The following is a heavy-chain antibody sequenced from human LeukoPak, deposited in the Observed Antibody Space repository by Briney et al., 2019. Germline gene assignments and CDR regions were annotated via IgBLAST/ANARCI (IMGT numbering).Heavy chain of an antibody. J-gene: IGHJ5*02. V-gene: IGHV4-34*01. CDR2: INHSGST. D-gene: IGHD2-2*01. Sequence: SETLSLTCAVYGGSFSGYYWSWIRQPPGKGLEWIGEINHSGSTNYNPSLKSRVTISVGTSKNQFSLKLSSVTAADTAVYYCARRYCRSTSCYFHWFDPWGQGTLVTVSS. CDR3: ARRYCRSTSCYFHWFDP. CDR1: GGSFSGYY.